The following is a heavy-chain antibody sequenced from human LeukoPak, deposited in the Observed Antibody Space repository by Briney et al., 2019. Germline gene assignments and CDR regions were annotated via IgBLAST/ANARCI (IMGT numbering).Heavy chain of an antibody. D-gene: IGHD2-21*01. CDR3: ARAASRSYYYFDY. V-gene: IGHV3-21*01. CDR1: GFTFSDYS. Sequence: KPGGSLRLSCAASGFTFSDYSMNWVRQAPGKGLEWVSSISRNSGYIYDADSVKGRSTISRDNAKNSLYLQMNSLRAEDTAVYYCARAASRSYYYFDYWGQGALVTVSS. J-gene: IGHJ4*02. CDR2: ISRNSGYI.